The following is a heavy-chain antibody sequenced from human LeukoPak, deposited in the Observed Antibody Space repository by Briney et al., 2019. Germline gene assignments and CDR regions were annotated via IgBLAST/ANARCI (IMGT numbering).Heavy chain of an antibody. CDR1: GGSISSSNW. J-gene: IGHJ4*02. CDR3: ARGHRRIVVITTRYYFDY. D-gene: IGHD3-22*01. Sequence: SGTLSLTCAVSGGSISSSNWWSWVRQPPGKGLEWIGEINHSGSTNYNPSLKRRVTISVDTSKNQSSLKLSSVTAADTAVYYCARGHRRIVVITTRYYFDYWGQGNLVTVSS. V-gene: IGHV4-4*02. CDR2: INHSGST.